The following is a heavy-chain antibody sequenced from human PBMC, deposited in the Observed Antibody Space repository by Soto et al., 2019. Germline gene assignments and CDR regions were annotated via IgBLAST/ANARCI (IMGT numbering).Heavy chain of an antibody. J-gene: IGHJ4*02. D-gene: IGHD2-21*02. CDR2: IIPIFGTA. Sequence: SVKVSCKASGGTFSSYAISCVRQAPRQGLEWMGGIIPIFGTANYAQKFQGRVTITADESTSTAYMELSSLRSEDTAVYYCARFPPYCGGDCPFDYWGQGTLVTVSS. V-gene: IGHV1-69*13. CDR1: GGTFSSYA. CDR3: ARFPPYCGGDCPFDY.